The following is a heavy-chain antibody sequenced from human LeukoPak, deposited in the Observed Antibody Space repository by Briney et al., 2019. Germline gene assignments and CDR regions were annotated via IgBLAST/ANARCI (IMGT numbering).Heavy chain of an antibody. CDR1: RFTFSSYS. Sequence: GGSLIHCCSASRFTFSSYSINWVRQAPGKGLEWVSSISSSSSYIYYADSVKGRFTISRDNAKNSLYLQMNSLRAEDTAVYYCASWITMVRGVIRGMDVWGQGTTVTVSS. D-gene: IGHD3-10*01. V-gene: IGHV3-21*01. CDR2: ISSSSSYI. J-gene: IGHJ6*02. CDR3: ASWITMVRGVIRGMDV.